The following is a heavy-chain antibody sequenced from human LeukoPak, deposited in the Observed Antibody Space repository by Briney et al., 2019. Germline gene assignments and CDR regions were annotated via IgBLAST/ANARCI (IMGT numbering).Heavy chain of an antibody. CDR3: ARVRYYDILTPEGSGWFDP. D-gene: IGHD3-9*01. Sequence: GASVKVSCKASGGTFSSYAISWVRQAPGQGLEWMGGIIPIFGTANYAQKFQGRVTITTDESTSTAYMELSSLRSEDTAVYYCARVRYYDILTPEGSGWFDPWGQGTLVTVSS. V-gene: IGHV1-69*05. CDR2: IIPIFGTA. CDR1: GGTFSSYA. J-gene: IGHJ5*02.